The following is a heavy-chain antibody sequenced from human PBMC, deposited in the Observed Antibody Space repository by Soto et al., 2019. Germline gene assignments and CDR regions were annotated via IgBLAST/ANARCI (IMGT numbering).Heavy chain of an antibody. CDR1: VGSISSNY. CDR2: VYNSGST. D-gene: IGHD6-13*01. Sequence: NPSETLSLTCTVSVGSISSNYWTWIRQPPGKGLEWIGYVYNSGSTNYNPSLKSRVTISEDTSKSQFSLKVNSMTAADTAVYYCARYRREAVAGYTLDNWGQGILVTVSS. J-gene: IGHJ4*02. V-gene: IGHV4-59*01. CDR3: ARYRREAVAGYTLDN.